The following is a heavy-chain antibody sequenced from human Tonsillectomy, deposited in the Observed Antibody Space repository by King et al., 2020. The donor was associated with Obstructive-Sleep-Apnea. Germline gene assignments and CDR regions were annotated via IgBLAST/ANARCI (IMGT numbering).Heavy chain of an antibody. D-gene: IGHD4-17*01. CDR1: GGSISSYY. CDR2: IYYSGST. V-gene: IGHV4-59*01. CDR3: ARVSYEYGDSELTDAFDV. J-gene: IGHJ3*01. Sequence: QLQESGPGLVKPSETLSLTCIVSGGSISSYYWSWIRQTPGKGLEWIGYIYYSGSTNYNPSLKSRVTISVDTSKKQFSLRLRSVTAADTAVYYCARVSYEYGDSELTDAFDVWGQGTMVTVSS.